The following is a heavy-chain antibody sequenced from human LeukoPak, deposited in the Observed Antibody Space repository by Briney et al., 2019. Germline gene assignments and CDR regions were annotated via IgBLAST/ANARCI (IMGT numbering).Heavy chain of an antibody. V-gene: IGHV3-73*01. D-gene: IGHD6-19*01. J-gene: IGHJ4*02. Sequence: GGSLTLSCAASGFTFTDSAMHWVRQASGKGLEWVGRIRNKPNNYATAYAASVKGRFTISRDDSKNTAFLQMNSLRAEDTAVYYCAKESGGYSSLGPFDYWGQGTLVTVSS. CDR2: IRNKPNNYAT. CDR1: GFTFTDSA. CDR3: AKESGGYSSLGPFDY.